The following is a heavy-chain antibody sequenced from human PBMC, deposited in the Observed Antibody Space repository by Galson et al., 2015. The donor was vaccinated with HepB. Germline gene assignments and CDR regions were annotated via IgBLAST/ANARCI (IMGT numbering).Heavy chain of an antibody. V-gene: IGHV3-23*01. CDR1: GFTFSSYA. J-gene: IGHJ5*02. Sequence: SLRLSCAASGFTFSSYAMSWGRQAPGKGLEWVSTISSTGASTYAADSVKGRVTLSRDNSKNTLFRQMNSLRAEDTALYYCAKKSGIQGPSPFDHGGQGTLLPVSS. CDR3: AKKSGIQGPSPFDH. D-gene: IGHD6-13*01. CDR2: ISSTGAST.